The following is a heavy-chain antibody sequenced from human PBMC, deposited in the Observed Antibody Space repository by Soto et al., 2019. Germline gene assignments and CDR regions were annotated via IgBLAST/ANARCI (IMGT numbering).Heavy chain of an antibody. Sequence: PGGSLRRSCEASGFTFSSFDMHWGSQPTGKGLEWVSSIGTAGDTYYAVSVKGRFTISRDNAKISLSLQMNSLRAGDMAVYFCAKSQEIGTHFFDSWGQGTQVTV. J-gene: IGHJ4*02. V-gene: IGHV3-13*01. CDR3: AKSQEIGTHFFDS. CDR1: GFTFSSFD. D-gene: IGHD6-13*01. CDR2: IGTAGDT.